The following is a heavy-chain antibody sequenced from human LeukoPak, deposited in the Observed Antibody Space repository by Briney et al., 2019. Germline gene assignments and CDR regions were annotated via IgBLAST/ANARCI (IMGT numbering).Heavy chain of an antibody. D-gene: IGHD3-22*01. CDR3: ARDFIVSYYDSSGFGY. CDR2: IKQDGSEK. V-gene: IGHV3-7*05. CDR1: GCTFSSYW. Sequence: GGSLRLSCAASGCTFSSYWMSWVRQAPGKGLEWVANIKQDGSEKYYVDSVKGRFTISRDNAKNSLYLQMNSLRAEDTAVYYCARDFIVSYYDSSGFGYWGQGTLVTVSS. J-gene: IGHJ4*02.